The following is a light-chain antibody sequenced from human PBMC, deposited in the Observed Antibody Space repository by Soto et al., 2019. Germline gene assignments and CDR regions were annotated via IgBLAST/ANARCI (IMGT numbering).Light chain of an antibody. V-gene: IGKV1-5*03. J-gene: IGKJ4*01. CDR1: QSISSW. CDR3: QQYNDSPLA. Sequence: DIQMTQSPSTLSASVGDRVTITCRASQSISSWLAWYKQKPGKAPKLLMYKASNLESGVPSRFSGSGSGTEFTLTISSLQPDDFATYHGQQYNDSPLAFGGGTKVEIK. CDR2: KAS.